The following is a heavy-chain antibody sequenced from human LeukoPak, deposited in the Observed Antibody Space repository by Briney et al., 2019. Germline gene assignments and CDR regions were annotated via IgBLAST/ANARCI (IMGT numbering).Heavy chain of an antibody. CDR1: GYTFTGHY. V-gene: IGHV1-2*02. Sequence: ASVKVSCKASGYTFTGHYMHWVLQAPGQGLEWMGWINPNSGGTNYAQKFQGRVTMTRDTSISTAYMELSRLRSDDTAVYYCAREVGSSSSAFDYWGQGTLVTVSS. CDR3: AREVGSSSSAFDY. J-gene: IGHJ4*02. CDR2: INPNSGGT. D-gene: IGHD6-6*01.